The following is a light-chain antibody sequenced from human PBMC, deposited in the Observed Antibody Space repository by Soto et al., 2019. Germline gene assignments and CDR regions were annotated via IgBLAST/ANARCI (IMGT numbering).Light chain of an antibody. Sequence: EIVLTQSPATLSLSPGERATLSCRASQSINRHLAWYRQKPGQAPRLLIYDASNSATGIPSRFSGSGSGTDFTHPISSLEPDDFGVYYCEQRSKWPPVTFGGGTKVEIK. V-gene: IGKV3-11*01. CDR2: DAS. CDR1: QSINRH. CDR3: EQRSKWPPVT. J-gene: IGKJ4*01.